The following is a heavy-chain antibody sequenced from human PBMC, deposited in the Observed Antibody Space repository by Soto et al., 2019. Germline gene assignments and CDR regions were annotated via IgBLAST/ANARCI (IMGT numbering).Heavy chain of an antibody. Sequence: PSETLSLTCTVSGGSVSSFYWSWIRQPPGKGLEWIGYIYNSASTDYNPSLKSRVTISLDTSKNQFSLKLSSVTAADTAVYYCARQDFLMVRGRPVHIDFWGQGTLVTVSS. V-gene: IGHV4-59*08. CDR3: ARQDFLMVRGRPVHIDF. D-gene: IGHD3-10*01. CDR1: GGSVSSFY. CDR2: IYNSAST. J-gene: IGHJ4*02.